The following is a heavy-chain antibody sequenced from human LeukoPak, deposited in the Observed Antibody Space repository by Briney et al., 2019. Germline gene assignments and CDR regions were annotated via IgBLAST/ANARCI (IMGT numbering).Heavy chain of an antibody. J-gene: IGHJ6*02. Sequence: ASVKVSCKASGYTFTSYYMHWVRQAPGQGLEWMGIINPSGGSTSYAQKFQGRVTMTRNTSISTAYMELSSLRSEDTAVYYCVRSDSYSSSSHRYYYYYYGMDVWGQGTTVTVSS. CDR2: INPSGGST. CDR1: GYTFTSYY. CDR3: VRSDSYSSSSHRYYYYYYGMDV. V-gene: IGHV1-46*01. D-gene: IGHD6-6*01.